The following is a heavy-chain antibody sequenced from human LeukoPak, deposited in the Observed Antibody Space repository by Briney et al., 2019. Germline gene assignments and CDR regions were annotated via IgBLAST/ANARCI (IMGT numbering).Heavy chain of an antibody. V-gene: IGHV3-23*01. J-gene: IGHJ3*02. CDR3: AKDRRWLQLATIGGDAFDI. D-gene: IGHD5-24*01. Sequence: GGSLRLSCAASAFTFGSFGMSWVRQAPGKGLEWVSAISDTGGSTFYADSVKGRFTISRDNSKNTLYLQMNSLRAEDTAVYYCAKDRRWLQLATIGGDAFDIWGQGTMVTVSS. CDR1: AFTFGSFG. CDR2: ISDTGGST.